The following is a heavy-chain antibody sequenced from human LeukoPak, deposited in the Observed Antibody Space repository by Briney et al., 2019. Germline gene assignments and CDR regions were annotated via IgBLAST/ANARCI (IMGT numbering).Heavy chain of an antibody. J-gene: IGHJ4*02. CDR2: INYSGST. CDR3: ATEASSWYRAYFDY. D-gene: IGHD6-13*01. Sequence: PSETLPLTCAVYGGSFSGYYWSWIRQPPGKGLEWIGEINYSGSTNYNPSLKSRVTISVDTSKNQFSLKLNSVTAADTAVYYCATEASSWYRAYFDYWGQGTLVTVSS. CDR1: GGSFSGYY. V-gene: IGHV4-34*01.